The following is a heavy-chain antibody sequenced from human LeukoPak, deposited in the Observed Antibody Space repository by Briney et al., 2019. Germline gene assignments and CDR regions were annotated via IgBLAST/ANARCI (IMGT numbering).Heavy chain of an antibody. CDR1: GGSFSGYY. D-gene: IGHD4/OR15-4a*01. CDR2: IYYSGDT. J-gene: IGHJ5*02. Sequence: PSETLSLTCAVYGGSFSGYYWSWIRQPPGGGLEWIGYIYYSGDTAYNPSLRSRVTMSVDTSKNQFSLQLRSMTTADTAVYYCVRGPYGASISKWFDPWGQGTQVIVSP. V-gene: IGHV4-34*11. CDR3: VRGPYGASISKWFDP.